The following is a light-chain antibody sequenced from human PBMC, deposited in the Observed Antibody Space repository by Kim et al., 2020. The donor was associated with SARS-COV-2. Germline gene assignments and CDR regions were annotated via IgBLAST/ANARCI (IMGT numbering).Light chain of an antibody. V-gene: IGKV3-15*01. Sequence: EIVMTQSPDTLSVSPGERATLSCRASQSVTSNLAWYQQKPGQAPRLLIYGASTRATGVPDRFSGSGSETDFTLTISSLQSEDFAVYYCQQYNNWPPLFTFGPGTKVDIK. J-gene: IGKJ3*01. CDR2: GAS. CDR3: QQYNNWPPLFT. CDR1: QSVTSN.